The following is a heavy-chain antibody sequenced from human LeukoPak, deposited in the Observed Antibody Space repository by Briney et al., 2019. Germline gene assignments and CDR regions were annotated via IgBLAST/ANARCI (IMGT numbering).Heavy chain of an antibody. CDR1: GLTVSQSY. Sequence: HPGGSLRLSCAASGLTVSQSYMTWVRQAPGEGLEWVSVIYRDGRTGYADSVEGRFTISRDNSKNTVFLQMNSLRAEDTAVYYCARDEYYYTSGLDYWGQGTLVTVAS. CDR2: IYRDGRT. CDR3: ARDEYYYTSGLDY. J-gene: IGHJ4*02. V-gene: IGHV3-53*01. D-gene: IGHD3-3*01.